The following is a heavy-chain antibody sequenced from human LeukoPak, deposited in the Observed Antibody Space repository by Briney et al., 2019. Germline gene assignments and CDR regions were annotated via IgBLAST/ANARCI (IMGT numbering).Heavy chain of an antibody. CDR2: ISGSNGNT. Sequence: ASVKVSCKASGYTFTSYGISWVRQAPGQGLEWMGWISGSNGNTHCNYAQKFQGRITMTTDTSTSTVYMELRSLRSDDTAVYYCARDYELGLRYDVFDIRGQGTMVTVSS. CDR3: ARDYELGLRYDVFDI. CDR1: GYTFTSYG. V-gene: IGHV1-18*01. D-gene: IGHD3-9*01. J-gene: IGHJ3*02.